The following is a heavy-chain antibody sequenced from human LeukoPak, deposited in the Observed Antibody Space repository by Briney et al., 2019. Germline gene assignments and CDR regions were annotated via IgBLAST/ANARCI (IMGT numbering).Heavy chain of an antibody. CDR2: INHDGSEK. Sequence: GGSLILSCAASGFTFSSYWMNWVRQAPGKWLEWVATINHDGSEKYYLDSVKGRFTISRDSAKNSLYLQMTSLRVEDTAVYYCARPRDGYRSYFDYWGQGTLVTVSS. CDR1: GFTFSSYW. V-gene: IGHV3-7*04. D-gene: IGHD5-24*01. CDR3: ARPRDGYRSYFDY. J-gene: IGHJ4*02.